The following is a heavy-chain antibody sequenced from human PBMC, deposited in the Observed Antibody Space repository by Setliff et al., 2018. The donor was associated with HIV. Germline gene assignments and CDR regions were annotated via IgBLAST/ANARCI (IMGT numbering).Heavy chain of an antibody. J-gene: IGHJ4*02. V-gene: IGHV4-31*03. CDR2: IFHSGDT. CDR3: ATRPRIAARPFDY. CDR1: GVSVGSGDYY. Sequence: SETLSXXXSVSGVSVGSGDYYWHWIRQHPEKALEWIGYIFHSGDTYYNPSLKSRXSMSVDTSKNQFSLELTSLTAADTAVYYCATRPRIAARPFDYWGQGMLVTVSS. D-gene: IGHD6-6*01.